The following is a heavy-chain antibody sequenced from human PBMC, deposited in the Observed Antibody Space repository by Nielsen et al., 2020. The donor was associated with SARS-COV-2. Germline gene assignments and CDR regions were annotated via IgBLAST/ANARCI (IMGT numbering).Heavy chain of an antibody. V-gene: IGHV3-33*06. D-gene: IGHD4-11*01. J-gene: IGHJ6*02. CDR2: IWYDGSNK. Sequence: GESLKISCAASGFTFSSYGMHWVRQAPGKGLEWVAVIWYDGSNKYYADSVKGLFTISRDNSKNTLYLQMNSLRAEDTAIYYCAKVFQSSNFVGTIYYYYAMDVWGQGTTVTVSS. CDR1: GFTFSSYG. CDR3: AKVFQSSNFVGTIYYYYAMDV.